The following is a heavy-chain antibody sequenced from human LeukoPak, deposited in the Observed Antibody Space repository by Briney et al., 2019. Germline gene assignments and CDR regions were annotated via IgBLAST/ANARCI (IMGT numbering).Heavy chain of an antibody. V-gene: IGHV3-74*01. Sequence: PGGSLRLSCAASGFTLSRYWMHWVRQTPGKGLVWVSRINSDGSSSSYADSVKGRFTISRDNAKNTLYLQMNSLRVEDTAVYYCARDPFGSEGFWGQGTLVTVS. CDR3: ARDPFGSEGF. CDR2: INSDGSSS. J-gene: IGHJ4*02. CDR1: GFTLSRYW. D-gene: IGHD3-10*01.